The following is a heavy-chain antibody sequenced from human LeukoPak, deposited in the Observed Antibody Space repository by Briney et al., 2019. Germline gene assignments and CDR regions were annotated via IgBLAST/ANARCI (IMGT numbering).Heavy chain of an antibody. D-gene: IGHD4-17*01. CDR2: IYYSGST. Sequence: SETLSLTCTVSGGSISSYYWSWIRQPPGKGLEWIGYIYYSGSTNYNPSLKSRVTISVDTSKNQFSLELSSVTAADTAVYYCAREIYGDYSFDYWGQGTLVTVSS. J-gene: IGHJ4*02. CDR1: GGSISSYY. CDR3: AREIYGDYSFDY. V-gene: IGHV4-59*01.